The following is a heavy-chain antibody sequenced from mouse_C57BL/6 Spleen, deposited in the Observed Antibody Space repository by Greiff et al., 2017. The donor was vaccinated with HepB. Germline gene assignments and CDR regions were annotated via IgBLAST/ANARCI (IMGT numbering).Heavy chain of an antibody. J-gene: IGHJ4*01. Sequence: LQESDAELVKPGASVKISCKVPGYPFTDHTIHWMKQRHEQGLEWIGYIYPRDGSNKYNEKFKGKATLTADKSSSTAYMKLNSLTSEDSAVYFCSRLDDGYYYAMDYWGQGTSVTVSS. CDR1: GYPFTDHT. CDR2: IYPRDGSN. CDR3: SRLDDGYYYAMDY. D-gene: IGHD2-3*01. V-gene: IGHV1-78*01.